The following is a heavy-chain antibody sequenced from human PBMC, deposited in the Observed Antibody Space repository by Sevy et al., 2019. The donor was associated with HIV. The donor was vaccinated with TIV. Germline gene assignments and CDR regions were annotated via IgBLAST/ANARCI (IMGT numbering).Heavy chain of an antibody. J-gene: IGHJ6*02. CDR2: INPDGSAK. CDR3: ARDTGGIGMDV. D-gene: IGHD6-13*01. CDR1: GFSFSSHW. Sequence: QPGGSLRLSCAASGFSFSSHWMSWVRQAPGKGLEWVANINPDGSAKYYVDSVKGRFTISRDNAEKSLSLQMNSLRAEDTAMYYCARDTGGIGMDVWGQGTTVTVSS. V-gene: IGHV3-7*01.